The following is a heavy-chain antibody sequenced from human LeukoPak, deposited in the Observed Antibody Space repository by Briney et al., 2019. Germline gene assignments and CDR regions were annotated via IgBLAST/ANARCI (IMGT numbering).Heavy chain of an antibody. CDR2: IGYTGDST. J-gene: IGHJ3*02. CDR3: AKSPTVDAAFDI. V-gene: IGHV3-23*01. CDR1: GFTFSSYA. Sequence: PGGSLRLSCAASGFTFSSYAMNWVRQAPGKGLEWVSGIGYTGDSTFYADSVKGRFTASRDSSKNTLFLHMNSLRAEDTALYYCAKSPTVDAAFDIWGQGTMVTVSS. D-gene: IGHD4-23*01.